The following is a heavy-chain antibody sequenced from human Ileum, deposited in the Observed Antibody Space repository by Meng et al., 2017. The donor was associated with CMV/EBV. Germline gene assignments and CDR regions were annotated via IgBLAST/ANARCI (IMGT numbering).Heavy chain of an antibody. D-gene: IGHD2-15*01. V-gene: IGHV3-33*06. CDR3: AKDWSGGTSGYHDY. J-gene: IGHJ4*02. CDR2: IWSDGGNK. CDR1: GFTFSNFA. Sequence: EGSLRLSCAASGFTFSNFAIHWVRQAPGKGLEWVAVIWSDGGNKFYADSVKGRFIVSRDNSRNMVYLQMNNLRAEDTALYYCAKDWSGGTSGYHDYWGQGTLVTVSS.